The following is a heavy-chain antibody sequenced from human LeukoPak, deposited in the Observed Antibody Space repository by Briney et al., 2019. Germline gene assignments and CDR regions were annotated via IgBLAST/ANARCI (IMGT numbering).Heavy chain of an antibody. D-gene: IGHD3-10*01. V-gene: IGHV3-30*02. J-gene: IGHJ4*02. CDR3: AKDPHPFVEGTIYYFDY. Sequence: GGSLRLSRAASGFTFLSYGMHWVRQAPGKGLEWVAFIRYDGSNKYYADSVKGRFTISRDNSKNTLYLQMNSLRAEDTAVYYCAKDPHPFVEGTIYYFDYWGQGTLVTVSS. CDR2: IRYDGSNK. CDR1: GFTFLSYG.